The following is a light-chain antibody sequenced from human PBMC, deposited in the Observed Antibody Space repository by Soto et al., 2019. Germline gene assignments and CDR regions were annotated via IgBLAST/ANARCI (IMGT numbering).Light chain of an antibody. CDR2: EVS. Sequence: QSVLTQPASVSGSPGQSITISGTGTSSDVWRYNLVSWYQQHPGKAPTLLIYEVSERHSGVSDRFSGSKSGSTASLTISGRQTADERKYDCCSSAGSGIGVFGGGTQLAVL. J-gene: IGLJ3*02. CDR1: SSDVWRYNL. CDR3: CSSAGSGIGV. V-gene: IGLV2-23*02.